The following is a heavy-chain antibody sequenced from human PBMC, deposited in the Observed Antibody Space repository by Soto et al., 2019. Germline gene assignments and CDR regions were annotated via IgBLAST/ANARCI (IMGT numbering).Heavy chain of an antibody. D-gene: IGHD3-22*01. CDR2: INPNSGGT. CDR1: GYTFADYY. CDR3: ARRKGDYYDSSGYHYYFDY. J-gene: IGHJ4*02. V-gene: IGHV1-2*02. Sequence: ASVKVSCKASGYTFADYYVHWVRQAPGQGLEWMGWINPNSGGTKSAQKFQGRVTMTRDTSISTAYMELSRLRSDDTAVYYCARRKGDYYDSSGYHYYFDYWGQGTLVTVSS.